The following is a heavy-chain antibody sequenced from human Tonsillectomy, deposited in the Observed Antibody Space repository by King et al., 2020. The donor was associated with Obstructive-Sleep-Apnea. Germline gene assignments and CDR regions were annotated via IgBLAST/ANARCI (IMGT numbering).Heavy chain of an antibody. V-gene: IGHV3-30-3*01. D-gene: IGHD5-12*01. CDR3: ARGEEYSGYDWRAFVY. J-gene: IGHJ4*02. CDR2: ISYDGSNK. CDR1: GFTFSSYA. Sequence: VQLVESGGGVVQPGRSLRLSCAASGFTFSSYAMHWVRQAPGKGLEWVAVISYDGSNKYYADSVKGRFTISRDNSKNTLYLQMNSLRAEDTAVYYCARGEEYSGYDWRAFVYWGQGTLVTVSS.